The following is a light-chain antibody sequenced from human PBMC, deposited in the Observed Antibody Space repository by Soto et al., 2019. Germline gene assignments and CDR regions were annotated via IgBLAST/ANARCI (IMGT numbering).Light chain of an antibody. CDR2: DVS. V-gene: IGLV2-14*01. J-gene: IGLJ2*01. CDR3: SSYTSSSTVV. Sequence: QSALTQPASVSGSPGQSITISCTGTSSDVGGYNYVSWYQQHPGNAPKHMIYDVSNRPSGVSNRFSGSKSGDTASLTISGLQAEDEADYHCSSYTSSSTVVFGGGTKLTVL. CDR1: SSDVGGYNY.